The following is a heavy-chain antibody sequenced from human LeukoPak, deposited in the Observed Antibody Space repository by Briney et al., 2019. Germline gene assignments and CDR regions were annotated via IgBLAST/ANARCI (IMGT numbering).Heavy chain of an antibody. CDR1: GFTFSDYY. J-gene: IGHJ3*02. CDR2: IKQDGSEK. D-gene: IGHD4-17*01. CDR3: ARDDYGEHHDAFDI. V-gene: IGHV3-7*01. Sequence: GGSLRLSCAASGFTFSDYYMSWIRQAPGKGLEWVANIKQDGSEKYYVDSVKGRFTISRDNAKNSLYLQMNSLRAEDTAVYYCARDDYGEHHDAFDIWGQGTMVTVSS.